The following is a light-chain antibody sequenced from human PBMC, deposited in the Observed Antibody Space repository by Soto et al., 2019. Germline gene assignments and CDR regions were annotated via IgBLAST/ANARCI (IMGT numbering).Light chain of an antibody. CDR2: AAS. CDR3: QKYVSAPWT. Sequence: DIQMTQSPSSLSAYVGDRVTITCRASQGIKNYLAWYQQKPGKVPKLLIYAASTLQSGVPSRFSGSGSGTDFTLTIRSLQPEDVATYYCQKYVSAPWTFGQGTKVEIK. CDR1: QGIKNY. J-gene: IGKJ1*01. V-gene: IGKV1-27*01.